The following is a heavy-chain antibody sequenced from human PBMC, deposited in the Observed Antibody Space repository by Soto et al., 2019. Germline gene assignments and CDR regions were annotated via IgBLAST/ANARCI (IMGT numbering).Heavy chain of an antibody. D-gene: IGHD1-26*01. Sequence: SETLSLTCAVYGGSFSGYYWSWIRQPPGKGLEWIGEINHSGSTNYNPSLKSRVTISVDTSKNQFSLKLSSVTADDTAVYYCAKGGSRSYNSELDSWGQGTLVTVS. CDR3: AKGGSRSYNSELDS. CDR1: GGSFSGYY. J-gene: IGHJ4*02. V-gene: IGHV4-34*01. CDR2: INHSGST.